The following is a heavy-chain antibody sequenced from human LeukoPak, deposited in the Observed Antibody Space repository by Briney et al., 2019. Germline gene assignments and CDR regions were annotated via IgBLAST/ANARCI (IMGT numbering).Heavy chain of an antibody. D-gene: IGHD2-8*01. CDR2: ISRSSTTT. J-gene: IGHJ4*02. Sequence: GGSLRLSCAASGFTFSGYSMNWVRQAPGQELEWVSYISRSSTTTYYADSVKGRFTISRDNAKNSLYLQMNSLRAEDTAVYYCARSPPLRYCTNGVCYYFDCWGQGTLVTVSS. CDR3: ARSPPLRYCTNGVCYYFDC. V-gene: IGHV3-48*01. CDR1: GFTFSGYS.